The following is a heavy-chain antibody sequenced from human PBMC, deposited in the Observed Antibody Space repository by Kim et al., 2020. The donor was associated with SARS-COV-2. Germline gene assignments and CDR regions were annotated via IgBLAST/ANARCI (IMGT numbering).Heavy chain of an antibody. Sequence: SETLSLTCTVSGGSISSHYWSWIRQPPGKGLEWIGYIDYSGSTNYNPSLKSRVTISVDTSKNQFSLKLSSVTAADTAVYYCARRAGSGSDFWGQGILGTV. V-gene: IGHV4-59*08. CDR2: IDYSGST. CDR1: GGSISSHY. D-gene: IGHD6-19*01. J-gene: IGHJ4*02. CDR3: ARRAGSGSDF.